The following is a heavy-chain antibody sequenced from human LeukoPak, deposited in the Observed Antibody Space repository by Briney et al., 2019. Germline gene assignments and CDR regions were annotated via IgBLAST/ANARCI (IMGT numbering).Heavy chain of an antibody. CDR1: GFTFSSYA. D-gene: IGHD3-22*01. CDR2: ISGSGGST. V-gene: IGHV3-23*01. CDR3: ARSITMIVVPAFDI. J-gene: IGHJ3*02. Sequence: GGTLRLSCAASGFTFSSYAMSWVRQAPGKGLEWVSAISGSGGSTYYADSVKGRFTISRDNSKNTLYLQMNSLRAEDTAVYYCARSITMIVVPAFDIWGQGTMVTVSS.